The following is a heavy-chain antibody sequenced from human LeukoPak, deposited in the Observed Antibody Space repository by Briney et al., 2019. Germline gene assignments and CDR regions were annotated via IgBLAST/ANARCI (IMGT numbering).Heavy chain of an antibody. CDR2: ISYDGSNK. CDR1: GFTFSSYA. CDR3: ARDFTPEYYYYGMDV. Sequence: GGSLRLSWAASGFTFSSYAMHWVRQAPGKGLEWVAVISYDGSNKYYADSVKGRFTISRDNSKNTLYLQMNSLRAEDTAVYYCARDFTPEYYYYGMDVWGQGTTVTVSS. V-gene: IGHV3-30-3*01. J-gene: IGHJ6*02.